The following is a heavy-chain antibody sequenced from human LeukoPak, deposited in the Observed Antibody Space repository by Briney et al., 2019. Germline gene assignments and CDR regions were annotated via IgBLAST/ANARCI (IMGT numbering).Heavy chain of an antibody. D-gene: IGHD3-22*01. CDR1: GGSISSYY. CDR2: IYYSGST. V-gene: IGHV4-59*12. CDR3: ARDTYYYDSSGYVSGDY. Sequence: SETLSLTCTVSGGSISSYYWSWIRQPPGKGLEWIGYIYYSGSTNYNPSLKSRVTMSGDTSKNQFSLKLSSVTAADTAVYYCARDTYYYDSSGYVSGDYWGQGTLVTVSS. J-gene: IGHJ4*02.